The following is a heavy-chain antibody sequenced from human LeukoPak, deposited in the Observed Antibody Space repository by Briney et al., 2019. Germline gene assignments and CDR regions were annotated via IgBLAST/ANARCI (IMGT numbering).Heavy chain of an antibody. CDR1: GGFISSYY. CDR2: IYTSGST. V-gene: IGHV4-4*09. J-gene: IGHJ6*03. D-gene: IGHD6-13*01. CDR3: ARHIPAAAGLYYYYYMDV. Sequence: SETLSLTCTVSGGFISSYYWSWIRQPPGKGLEWIGYIYTSGSTNYNPSLKSRVTISVDTSKNQFSLKLSSVTAADTAVYYCARHIPAAAGLYYYYYMDVWGKGTTVTVSS.